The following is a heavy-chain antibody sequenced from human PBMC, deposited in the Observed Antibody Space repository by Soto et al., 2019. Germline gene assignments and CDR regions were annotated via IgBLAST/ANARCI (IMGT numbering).Heavy chain of an antibody. Sequence: ASETLSLTCTVSGGSISSSSYYWGWIRQPPGKGLEWIGSIYCSGSTYYNPSLKSRVTISVDTSKNQFSLKLSSVTAADTAVYYCARVVITTNHGVNFDYWGQGTLVTVSS. J-gene: IGHJ4*02. CDR2: IYCSGST. D-gene: IGHD3-22*01. V-gene: IGHV4-39*01. CDR1: GGSISSSSYY. CDR3: ARVVITTNHGVNFDY.